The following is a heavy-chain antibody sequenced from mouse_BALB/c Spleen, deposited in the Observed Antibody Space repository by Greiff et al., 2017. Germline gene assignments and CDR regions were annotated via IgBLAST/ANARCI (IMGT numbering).Heavy chain of an antibody. V-gene: IGHV14-3*02. CDR3: ARGMITDWDFDV. CDR1: GFNIKDTY. Sequence: VQLQQSGAELVKPGASVKLSCTASGFNIKDTYMHWVKQRPEQGLEWIGRIDPANGNTKYDPKFQGKATITADTSSNTAYLQLSSLTSEDTAVYYCARGMITDWDFDVWGAGTTVTVSS. CDR2: IDPANGNT. D-gene: IGHD2-4*01. J-gene: IGHJ1*01.